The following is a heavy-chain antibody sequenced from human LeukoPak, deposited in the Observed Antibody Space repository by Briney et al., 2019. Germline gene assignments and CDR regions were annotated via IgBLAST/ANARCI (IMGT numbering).Heavy chain of an antibody. V-gene: IGHV3-30*15. CDR2: ISYDGSNK. J-gene: IGHJ5*02. Sequence: QPGRSLRLSCAASGFTFSSYAMHWVRQAPGKGLEWVAVISYDGSNKYYADSVKGRFTISRDNSKNTLYLQMSSLRAEDTAVYYCARDWHRYCSGGSCYSNWFDPWGQGTLVTVSS. D-gene: IGHD2-15*01. CDR3: ARDWHRYCSGGSCYSNWFDP. CDR1: GFTFSSYA.